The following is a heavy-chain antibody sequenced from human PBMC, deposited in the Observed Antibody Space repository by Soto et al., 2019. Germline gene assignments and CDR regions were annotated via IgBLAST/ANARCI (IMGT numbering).Heavy chain of an antibody. CDR3: ARDGQTTMVRGVRGGSYNYYGMDV. CDR1: GYTFTSYG. D-gene: IGHD3-10*01. V-gene: IGHV1-18*04. CDR2: ISTYNGNT. Sequence: QVQLVQSGAAVKKPGASVKVSCKASGYTFTSYGISWVRQAPGQGLEWMGWISTYNGNTNYAQKLKGRVTMPTDTSTSTAYMELRSLRSDDTAVYYCARDGQTTMVRGVRGGSYNYYGMDVWGQGTTVTVSS. J-gene: IGHJ6*02.